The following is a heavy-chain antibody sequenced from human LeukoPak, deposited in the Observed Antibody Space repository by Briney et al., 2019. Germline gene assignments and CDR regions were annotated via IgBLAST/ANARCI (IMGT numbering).Heavy chain of an antibody. Sequence: SVKVSCKASGGTFSSYAISWVRQAPGQGLEWMGGIIPIFGTANYAQKFQGRVTITADESTSTAYMELSSLRSEDTAVYYCARLDNYYDSSCYSIYYYYYGMDVWGQGTTVTVSS. CDR3: ARLDNYYDSSCYSIYYYYYGMDV. J-gene: IGHJ6*02. CDR2: IIPIFGTA. V-gene: IGHV1-69*13. CDR1: GGTFSSYA. D-gene: IGHD3-22*01.